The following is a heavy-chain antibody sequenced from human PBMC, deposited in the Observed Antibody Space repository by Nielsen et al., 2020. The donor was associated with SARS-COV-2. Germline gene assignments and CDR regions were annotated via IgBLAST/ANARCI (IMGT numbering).Heavy chain of an antibody. V-gene: IGHV4-39*07. D-gene: IGHD4-17*01. J-gene: IGHJ4*02. CDR3: ARVQYMATVTTYFDY. Sequence: SETLSLTCTVSDGSISSSSYFWGWIRQPPGKGLEWLGSIYYSGSTYYNPSLKSRVTMSADTSKNQFSLKLSSVTAADTAVYYCARVQYMATVTTYFDYWGQGTLVTVSS. CDR1: DGSISSSSYF. CDR2: IYYSGST.